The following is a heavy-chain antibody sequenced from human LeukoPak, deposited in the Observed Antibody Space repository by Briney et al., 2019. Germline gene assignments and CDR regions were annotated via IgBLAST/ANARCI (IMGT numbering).Heavy chain of an antibody. J-gene: IGHJ4*02. D-gene: IGHD3-10*01. CDR1: GLTFSNYW. Sequence: GSLRLSCAVSGLTFSNYWMHWVRQAPGKGLVWVSRISNDGTSTSYADSVKGRFTISRDNAKNTLYLQMNSLRGEDTAVYYCARDRAYYGSGSYDYWGQGTLVTVSS. V-gene: IGHV3-74*01. CDR2: ISNDGTST. CDR3: ARDRAYYGSGSYDY.